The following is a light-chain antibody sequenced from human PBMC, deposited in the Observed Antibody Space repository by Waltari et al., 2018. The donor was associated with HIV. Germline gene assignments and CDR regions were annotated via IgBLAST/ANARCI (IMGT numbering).Light chain of an antibody. CDR2: DAS. CDR1: ERISTY. V-gene: IGKV3-11*01. J-gene: IGKJ1*01. Sequence: EIVLTQSPATLSLSPGERASLSCRASERISTYLAWYQQRPGHAPRLLIYDASNRATGVPARFSGSGSGTDFTLTISSLEPEDFAVYYCQQRTNWWTFGQGTRVESK. CDR3: QQRTNWWT.